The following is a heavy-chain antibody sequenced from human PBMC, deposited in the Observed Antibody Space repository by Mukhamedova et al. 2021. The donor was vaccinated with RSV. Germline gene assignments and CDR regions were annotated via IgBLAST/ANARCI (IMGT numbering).Heavy chain of an antibody. J-gene: IGHJ4*02. CDR2: FDPEDGET. V-gene: IGHV1-24*01. Sequence: MGGFDPEDGETIYAQKFQGRVTMTEDTSTDTAYMELSSLRSEDTAVYYCATVLGIAAAEPHSPFDYWGQGTLVTVSS. D-gene: IGHD6-13*01. CDR3: ATVLGIAAAEPHSPFDY.